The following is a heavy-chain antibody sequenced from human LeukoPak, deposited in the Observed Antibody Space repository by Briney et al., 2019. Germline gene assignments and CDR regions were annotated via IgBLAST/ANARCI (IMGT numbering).Heavy chain of an antibody. J-gene: IGHJ4*02. CDR2: INPSGGST. CDR1: GYTFTSYY. CDR3: ARVPPRWMGSGSYYDDFDY. Sequence: ASVKVSCKASGYTFTSYYMHWVRQAPGQGPEWMGIINPSGGSTSYAQKFQGRVTMTRDTSTSTVYMELSSLRSEDTAVYYCARVPPRWMGSGSYYDDFDYWGQGTLVTVSS. D-gene: IGHD3-10*01. V-gene: IGHV1-46*01.